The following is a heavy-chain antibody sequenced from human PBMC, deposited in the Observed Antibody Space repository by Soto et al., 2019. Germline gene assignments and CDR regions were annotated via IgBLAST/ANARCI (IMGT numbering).Heavy chain of an antibody. J-gene: IGHJ6*02. D-gene: IGHD6-19*01. CDR1: GFTFSSCL. V-gene: IGHV3-7*01. CDR3: ARGGRAVAGTGYYYYYGMDV. Sequence: GGSLRLSCAASGFTFSSCLMSWVRQAPGKGLEWVANIKQDGSEKYYVDSVKGRFTISRDNAKNSLYLQMNSLRAEDTAVYYCARGGRAVAGTGYYYYYGMDVWGQGTTVTVSS. CDR2: IKQDGSEK.